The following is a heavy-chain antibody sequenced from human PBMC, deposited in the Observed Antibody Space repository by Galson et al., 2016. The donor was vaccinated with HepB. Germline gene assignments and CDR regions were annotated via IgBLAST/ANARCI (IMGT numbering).Heavy chain of an antibody. CDR2: FEEGET. Sequence: SVKVSCKVSGYSLNELSIHWVRQSPGKGLEWMGGFEEGETVYAQNFQGRVTMTEDTAAETAYLELSRLKAEDTAIYFCATFPWAHQWDAYYFPFWGQGTLVTVSS. CDR1: GYSLNELS. J-gene: IGHJ4*02. D-gene: IGHD1-26*01. CDR3: ATFPWAHQWDAYYFPF. V-gene: IGHV1-24*01.